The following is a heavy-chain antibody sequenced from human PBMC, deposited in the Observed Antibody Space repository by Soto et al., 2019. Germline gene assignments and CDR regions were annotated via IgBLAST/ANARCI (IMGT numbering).Heavy chain of an antibody. CDR2: ISYDGSNK. V-gene: IGHV3-30*18. J-gene: IGHJ4*02. CDR1: GFTFSSYG. CDR3: AKELGVHYGSGSYYDYFDY. D-gene: IGHD3-10*01. Sequence: GSLRLSCAASGFTFSSYGMHWVRQAPGKGLEWVAVISYDGSNKYYADSVKGRFTISRDNSKNTLYLQMNSLRAEDTAVYYCAKELGVHYGSGSYYDYFDYWGQGTLVTVSS.